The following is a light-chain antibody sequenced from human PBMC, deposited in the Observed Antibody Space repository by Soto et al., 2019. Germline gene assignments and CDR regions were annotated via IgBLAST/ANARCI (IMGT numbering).Light chain of an antibody. CDR2: VAS. Sequence: DIQMTQSPPSLSSSVGDRVTITCRASQSINSYLYWYQQKPGNAPDLLLYVASSVQSVVPSRFSGSGSGKDFTITISSLQHDYSANYYCQQSYSVPYTFGQGTKMEVK. CDR1: QSINSY. V-gene: IGKV1-39*01. CDR3: QQSYSVPYT. J-gene: IGKJ2*01.